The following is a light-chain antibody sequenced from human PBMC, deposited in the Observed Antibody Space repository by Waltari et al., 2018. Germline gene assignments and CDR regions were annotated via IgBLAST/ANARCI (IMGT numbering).Light chain of an antibody. CDR3: MQALQSPLT. CDR1: RSLLHSSGYNY. Sequence: DIVMPQYPLSMPVTPGEPASISCKSSRSLLHSSGYNYVDWYLQKPGQSPQLLISLGSNRASGVPDRFSGSGSGTDFTLKISRVEAEDVVVYYCMQALQSPLTFGGGTKVEIK. V-gene: IGKV2-28*01. J-gene: IGKJ4*01. CDR2: LGS.